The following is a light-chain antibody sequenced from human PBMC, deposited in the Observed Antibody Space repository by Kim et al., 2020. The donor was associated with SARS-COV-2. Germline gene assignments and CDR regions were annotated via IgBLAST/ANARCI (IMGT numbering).Light chain of an antibody. CDR2: GAS. Sequence: IVLTQSPGPLSLSPGERVTLSCRASQSVDSNFLAWYQQRPGQAPRLLIYGASTRATGIPDRFSGSGSGTEFTLTISRLEPEDFAVFYCQQYANSRTFGQGTKVDIK. CDR3: QQYANSRT. J-gene: IGKJ1*01. CDR1: QSVDSNF. V-gene: IGKV3-20*01.